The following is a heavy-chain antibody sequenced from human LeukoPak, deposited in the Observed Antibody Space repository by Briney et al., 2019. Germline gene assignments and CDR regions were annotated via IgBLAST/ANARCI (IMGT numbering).Heavy chain of an antibody. CDR2: IKSKTDGGTT. V-gene: IGHV3-15*01. D-gene: IGHD3-10*01. CDR1: GFTFSNAW. CDR3: TTDLWFGELSVDY. J-gene: IGHJ4*02. Sequence: GGSLRLSCAASGFTFSNAWMSWVRQAPGKGLEWVGRIKSKTDGGTTDYAAPVKGRFTISRDDSKNTLYLQMNSLKTKDTAVYYCTTDLWFGELSVDYWGQGTLVTVSS.